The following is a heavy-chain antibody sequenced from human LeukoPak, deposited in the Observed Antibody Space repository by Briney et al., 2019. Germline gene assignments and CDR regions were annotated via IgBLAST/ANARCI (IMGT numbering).Heavy chain of an antibody. CDR3: TTGGTVTFDY. CDR1: RFTFSNAW. V-gene: IGHV3-15*01. D-gene: IGHD4-17*01. CDR2: IKSKTDGGTT. Sequence: PGGSLRLSCAASRFTFSNAWMSWVRQAPGKGLEWVGRIKSKTDGGTTDYAATVKGRFTISRDDSKNTLYLQMNRLKTEVTAVYYCTTGGTVTFDYWGQGTLVTVSS. J-gene: IGHJ4*02.